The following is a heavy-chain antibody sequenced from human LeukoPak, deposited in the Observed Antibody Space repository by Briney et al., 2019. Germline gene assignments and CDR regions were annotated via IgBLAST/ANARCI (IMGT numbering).Heavy chain of an antibody. CDR1: GGSISSGGYY. V-gene: IGHV4-39*07. Sequence: SETLSLTCTVSGGSISSGGYYWSWIRQPPGTGLEWIGEINHSGSTNYNPSLKSRVTISVDTSKNQFSLKLSSVTAADTAVYYCARGLYGSGSYPAYWGQGTLVTVSS. CDR3: ARGLYGSGSYPAY. D-gene: IGHD3-10*01. J-gene: IGHJ4*02. CDR2: INHSGST.